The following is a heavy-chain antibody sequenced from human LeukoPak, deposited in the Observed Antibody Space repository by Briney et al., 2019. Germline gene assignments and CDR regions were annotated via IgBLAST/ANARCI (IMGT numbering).Heavy chain of an antibody. Sequence: SETLSLTCTVSGGSISSYYWSWIRQPPGKGLEWIGYIYYSGSTNYNPSLKSRVTISVDTSKNQFSLKLSSVTAADTAVYYCARQTRQRGSSSWNFDYWGQGTLVTVSS. CDR3: ARQTRQRGSSSWNFDY. CDR1: GGSISSYY. J-gene: IGHJ4*02. D-gene: IGHD6-13*01. V-gene: IGHV4-59*08. CDR2: IYYSGST.